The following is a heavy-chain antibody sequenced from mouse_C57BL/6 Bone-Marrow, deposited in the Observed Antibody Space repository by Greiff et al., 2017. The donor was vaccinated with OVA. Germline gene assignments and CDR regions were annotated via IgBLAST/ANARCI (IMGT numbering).Heavy chain of an antibody. D-gene: IGHD2-1*01. V-gene: IGHV14-4*01. J-gene: IGHJ2*01. CDR2: IDPANGDT. CDR1: GFNIKDDY. Sequence: EVQLQQSGAELVRPGASVQLSCTASGFNIKDDYMPWVKQTPEQGLEWIGWIDPANGDTEYASKFQGKATITADTSSNTAYLQLSSLTSEDTAVYYCTSYGNFDYWGQGTTLTVSS. CDR3: TSYGNFDY.